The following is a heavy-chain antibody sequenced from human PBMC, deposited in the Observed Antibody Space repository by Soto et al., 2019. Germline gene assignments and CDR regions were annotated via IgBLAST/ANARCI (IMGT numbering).Heavy chain of an antibody. CDR2: INHRGST. J-gene: IGHJ4*02. V-gene: IGHV4-34*01. Sequence: QVQLQQWGAGLLKPSETLSLTCAVYGGTFSGYYWNWIRQPPGKGLGWVGEINHRGSTNYNPSLKSRVTRAVDPANNQLVLELRAVTAAGTAVYYGASRGGDGSYYLDYWGQGTLVTVSS. D-gene: IGHD1-26*01. CDR3: ASRGGDGSYYLDY. CDR1: GGTFSGYY.